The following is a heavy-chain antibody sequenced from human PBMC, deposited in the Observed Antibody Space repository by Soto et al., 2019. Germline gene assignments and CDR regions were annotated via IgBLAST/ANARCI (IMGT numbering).Heavy chain of an antibody. CDR2: ISGSGGST. Sequence: EVQLLESGGGLVQPGGSLRLSCAASGFTFSSYAMSWVRQAPGKGLEWVSAISGSGGSTYYADSVKGRFTISRDNSKNTRYLQMTSLRADETAVYYCAEDWGRIVVVVAATPDAFDIWGQGTMVTVSS. J-gene: IGHJ3*02. CDR1: GFTFSSYA. D-gene: IGHD2-15*01. CDR3: AEDWGRIVVVVAATPDAFDI. V-gene: IGHV3-23*01.